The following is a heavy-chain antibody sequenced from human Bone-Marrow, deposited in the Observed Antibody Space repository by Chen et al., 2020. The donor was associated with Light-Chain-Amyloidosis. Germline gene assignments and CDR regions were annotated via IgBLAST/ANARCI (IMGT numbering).Heavy chain of an antibody. V-gene: IGHV3-30*03. J-gene: IGHJ4*02. Sequence: QVQLVESGGGVLQPGTSLRLSCVASGFAFSSYGMHWVRQAPGKGLEWVAMISADADTKNYGDSVKGRFTISRDNSKNTLYLQMSSLRPEDTAVYYCVRVGADDYTWGTPYFDYWGQGTLVTVSS. CDR3: VRVGADDYTWGTPYFDY. CDR1: GFAFSSYG. D-gene: IGHD3-16*01. CDR2: ISADADTK.